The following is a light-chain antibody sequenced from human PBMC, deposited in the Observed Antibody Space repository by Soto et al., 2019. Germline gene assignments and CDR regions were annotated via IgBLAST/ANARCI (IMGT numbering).Light chain of an antibody. CDR1: QSVSSN. J-gene: IGKJ2*01. CDR3: QQYNNCPLYT. Sequence: EIVMTQSPATLSVSPGERATISCRASQSVSSNLAWYQQKPGQAPRLLIYGASTMATGIPARFSGSGSGTEFNLTISILQSEDFAVYSCQQYNNCPLYTFGQGTKLEIK. V-gene: IGKV3-15*01. CDR2: GAS.